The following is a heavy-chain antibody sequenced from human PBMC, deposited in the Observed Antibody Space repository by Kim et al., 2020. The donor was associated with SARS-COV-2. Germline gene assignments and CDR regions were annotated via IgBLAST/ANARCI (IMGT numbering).Heavy chain of an antibody. CDR1: GFTFSSYW. V-gene: IGHV3-7*01. D-gene: IGHD6-13*01. CDR3: ARDDSAMHSSSWYPTFISLYGMDV. Sequence: GGSLRLSCAASGFTFSSYWMSWVRQAPGKGLEWVANIKQDGSEKYYVDSVKGRFTISRDNAKNSLYLQMNSLRAEDTAVYYCARDDSAMHSSSWYPTFISLYGMDVWGQGTTVTVSS. J-gene: IGHJ6*02. CDR2: IKQDGSEK.